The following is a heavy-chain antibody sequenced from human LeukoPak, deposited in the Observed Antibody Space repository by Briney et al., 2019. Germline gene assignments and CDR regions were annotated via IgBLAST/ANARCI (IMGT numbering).Heavy chain of an antibody. CDR2: ISWNSGSI. J-gene: IGHJ3*02. Sequence: GRSLRLSCAASRFTFDDYAMHWVRQAPGKGVEGVSGISWNSGSIGYADSVKGRFTISRDNAKNSLYLQMNSLRAEDMALYYCAKGQSITVAGLLAFDIWGQGTMVTVSS. CDR3: AKGQSITVAGLLAFDI. D-gene: IGHD6-19*01. CDR1: RFTFDDYA. V-gene: IGHV3-9*03.